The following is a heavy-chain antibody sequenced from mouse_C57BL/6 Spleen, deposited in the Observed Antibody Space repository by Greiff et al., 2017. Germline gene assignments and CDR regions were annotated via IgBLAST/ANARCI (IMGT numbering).Heavy chain of an antibody. CDR3: APTAQAEAWFAY. D-gene: IGHD3-2*02. V-gene: IGHV1-59*01. Sequence: VKLQQPGAELVRPGTSVKLSCKASGYTFTSYWMHWVKQRPGQGLEWIGVIDPSDSYTNYNQKFKGKATLTVDTSSSTAYMQLSSLTSEDSAVYYCAPTAQAEAWFAYWGQGTLVTVSA. J-gene: IGHJ3*01. CDR2: IDPSDSYT. CDR1: GYTFTSYW.